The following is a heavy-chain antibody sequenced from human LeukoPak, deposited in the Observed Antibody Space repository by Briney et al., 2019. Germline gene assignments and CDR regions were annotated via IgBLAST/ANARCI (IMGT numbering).Heavy chain of an antibody. CDR3: VRGGGNSDSVNTYQYGLDV. CDR2: TRDKAKTYTT. Sequence: GGSLRLSCAASGFTFSDHYMDWVRQAPGKGPEWVARTRDKAKTYTTEYAASVKGRFTISRDDSRNSLYLQMNSLKTEDTAVYYCVRGGGNSDSVNTYQYGLDVWGQGTTVTVSS. D-gene: IGHD1-26*01. J-gene: IGHJ6*02. V-gene: IGHV3-72*01. CDR1: GFTFSDHY.